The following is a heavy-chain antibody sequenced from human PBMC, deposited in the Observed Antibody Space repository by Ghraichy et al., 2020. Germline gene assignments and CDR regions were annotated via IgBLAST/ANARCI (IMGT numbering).Heavy chain of an antibody. V-gene: IGHV3-30*18. CDR1: GFTFSNFG. J-gene: IGHJ6*02. CDR3: AKDSSGWYASLSYFYYGMDV. Sequence: GGSLRLSCAASGFTFSNFGMHWVRQAPGKGLEWVALISYDGSKKYYTDSVKGRFTISRDNSKNTLYLQMNSLRPEDTAIYYCAKDSSGWYASLSYFYYGMDVWGQGTTVTVSS. D-gene: IGHD6-19*01. CDR2: ISYDGSKK.